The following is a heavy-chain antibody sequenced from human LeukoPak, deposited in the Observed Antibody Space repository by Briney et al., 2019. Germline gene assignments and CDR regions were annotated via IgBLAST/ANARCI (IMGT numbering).Heavy chain of an antibody. CDR3: AKDYGNPDYYDSSGYSFDY. CDR1: GFTFSSYG. CDR2: ISYDGSNK. Sequence: PGGSLRLSCAASGFTFSSYGMHWVRQAPGKGLEWVAVISYDGSNKYYADSVKGRFTISRDNSKNTLYLQMNSLRAEDTAVYYCAKDYGNPDYYDSSGYSFDYWGQGTLVTVSS. V-gene: IGHV3-30*18. J-gene: IGHJ4*02. D-gene: IGHD3-22*01.